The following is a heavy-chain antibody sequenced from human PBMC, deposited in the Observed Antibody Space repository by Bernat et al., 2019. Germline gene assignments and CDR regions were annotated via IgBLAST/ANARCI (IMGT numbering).Heavy chain of an antibody. D-gene: IGHD5-12*01. CDR3: AKGVNSGYDGVTDY. Sequence: QVQLVESGGGVVQPGRSLRLSCAASGFTFSSYGMHLVRQAPGKGLEWVAVISYDGSNKYYADSVKGRFTISRDNSKNTLYLQMNSLRAEDTAVYYCAKGVNSGYDGVTDYWGQGTLVTVSS. CDR2: ISYDGSNK. J-gene: IGHJ4*02. V-gene: IGHV3-30*18. CDR1: GFTFSSYG.